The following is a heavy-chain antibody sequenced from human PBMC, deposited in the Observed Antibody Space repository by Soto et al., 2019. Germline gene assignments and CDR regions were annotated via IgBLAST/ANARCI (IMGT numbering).Heavy chain of an antibody. D-gene: IGHD4-17*01. CDR2: INGDNGNT. J-gene: IGHJ4*02. CDR3: ARDLGYGDYVTDF. CDR1: GYSFSNNG. Sequence: QVQLVQSGAEVKKPGASVKVSCQASGYSFSNNGISWVRQAPGQGFEWMGGINGDNGNTNYEQKFQGRVTMTTDTSTSTAYMELSSLRSDDTAVYYCARDLGYGDYVTDFWCQGTLVTVSS. V-gene: IGHV1-18*04.